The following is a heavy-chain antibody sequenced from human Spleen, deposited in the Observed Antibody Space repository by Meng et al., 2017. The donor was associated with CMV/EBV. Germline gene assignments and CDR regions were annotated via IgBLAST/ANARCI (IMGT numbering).Heavy chain of an antibody. Sequence: SVATTWVVRPPRRRVGWGLAINTSGESTNYAGSVRGRYTISRDNSKNTLYLQMDSLKAEDAALYYCAQLGEAYCSGGSCSRVDYWGRGTLVTVSS. CDR3: AQLGEAYCSGGSCSRVDY. V-gene: IGHV3-23*01. CDR1: SVA. CDR2: INTSGEST. D-gene: IGHD2-15*01. J-gene: IGHJ4*02.